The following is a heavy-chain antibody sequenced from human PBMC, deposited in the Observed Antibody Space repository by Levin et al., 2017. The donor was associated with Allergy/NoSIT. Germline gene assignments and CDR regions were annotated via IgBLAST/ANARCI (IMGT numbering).Heavy chain of an antibody. J-gene: IGHJ4*02. CDR3: ATAAAFVCSQDC. D-gene: IGHD6-13*01. V-gene: IGHV3-48*01. Sequence: HPGGSLRLSCAASGFPFSVYAMNWVRQAPGKGLEWISYISDRGTTTTYADSVKGRFTVSRDNARNSLFLQMDSLRAEDTAVYFCATAAAFVCSQDCWGQGTLVTVSS. CDR1: GFPFSVYA. CDR2: ISDRGTTT.